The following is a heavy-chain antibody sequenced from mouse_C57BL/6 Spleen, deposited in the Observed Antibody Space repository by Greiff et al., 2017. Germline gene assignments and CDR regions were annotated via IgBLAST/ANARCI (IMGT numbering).Heavy chain of an antibody. CDR1: GYTFPDYN. Sequence: VQLQQSGPELVKPGASVKMSCKASGYTFPDYNMHWVKQSHGKSLEWIGYINPNNGGTSYNQKFKGKATLTVNKSSSTAYMELRSLTSEESAVYYCAREGTVVATGYFDVWGTGTTVTVSS. J-gene: IGHJ1*03. D-gene: IGHD1-1*01. V-gene: IGHV1-22*01. CDR3: AREGTVVATGYFDV. CDR2: INPNNGGT.